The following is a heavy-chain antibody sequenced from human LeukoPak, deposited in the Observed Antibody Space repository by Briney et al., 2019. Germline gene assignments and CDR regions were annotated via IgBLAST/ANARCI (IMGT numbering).Heavy chain of an antibody. D-gene: IGHD6-13*01. Sequence: PGGSLRLSCAASGFTFSSYAITWVRQAPGKGLEWVSAIGSDTSTYYADSVKGRFTISRDNSKNTLYLQMNSLRAEDTAVYYCAKGLAAAGSRFPADYWGQGTLVTVSS. CDR3: AKGLAAAGSRFPADY. CDR1: GFTFSSYA. V-gene: IGHV3-23*01. J-gene: IGHJ4*02. CDR2: IGSDTST.